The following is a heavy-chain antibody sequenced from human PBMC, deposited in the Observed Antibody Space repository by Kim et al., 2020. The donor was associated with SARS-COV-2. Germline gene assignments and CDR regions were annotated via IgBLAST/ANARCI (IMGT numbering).Heavy chain of an antibody. D-gene: IGHD6-6*01. CDR3: ARDVAIAARTTEPRYGMDV. CDR1: GFTFGRYE. J-gene: IGHJ6*02. V-gene: IGHV3-48*03. Sequence: GGSLRLSCAASGFTFGRYEMNWVRQAPGKGLEWVSYISSSGSTIYYADSVKGRFTISRDNAKNSLYLQMNSLRAEDTAVYYCARDVAIAARTTEPRYGMDVWGQVTTVTVSS. CDR2: ISSSGSTI.